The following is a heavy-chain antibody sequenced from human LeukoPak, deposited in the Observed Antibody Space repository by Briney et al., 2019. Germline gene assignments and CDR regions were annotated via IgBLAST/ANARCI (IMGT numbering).Heavy chain of an antibody. V-gene: IGHV3-53*05. CDR3: AKPIPGDPPQPFDY. J-gene: IGHJ4*02. D-gene: IGHD1-1*01. CDR1: GFTVSSNY. CDR2: IYSGGST. Sequence: PGGSLRLSCAASGFTVSSNYMSWVRQAPGKGLEWVSVIYSGGSTYYADSVKGRFTISRDNSKNILYLQMSSLRVEDSAVYYCAKPIPGDPPQPFDYWGQGTLVTVSS.